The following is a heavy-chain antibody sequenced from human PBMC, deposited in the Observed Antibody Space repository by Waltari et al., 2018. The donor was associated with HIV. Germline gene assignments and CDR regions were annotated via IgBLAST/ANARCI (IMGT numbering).Heavy chain of an antibody. D-gene: IGHD5-18*01. CDR2: VNPSGNI. CDR1: GGSFSGYY. CDR3: SREGYGDNPANDFDF. Sequence: QVQLQQSGAGLLKPSETLSLTCTVSGGSFSGYYWSWILQPPGQGLEWIGEVNPSGNINYNPSLKSRLIISVDTSKIQCSLRLKSVTAADMAVYYCSREGYGDNPANDFDFWGQGTLVSVSS. V-gene: IGHV4-34*01. J-gene: IGHJ4*02.